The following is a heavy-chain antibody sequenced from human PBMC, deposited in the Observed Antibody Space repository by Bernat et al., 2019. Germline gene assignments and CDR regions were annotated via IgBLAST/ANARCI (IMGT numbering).Heavy chain of an antibody. D-gene: IGHD6-6*01. J-gene: IGHJ4*02. CDR1: GFTFSSYS. CDR3: ARDTSSSSTPYYFDY. CDR2: ISSSSSYI. Sequence: EVQLVESGGGLVKPGGSLRLSCAASGFTFSSYSMNWVRQAPGKGLEWVSSISSSSSYIYYADSVKGRFTISRDNAKNSLYVQMNSLGAEDTAVYYCARDTSSSSTPYYFDYWGQGTLVTVSS. V-gene: IGHV3-21*01.